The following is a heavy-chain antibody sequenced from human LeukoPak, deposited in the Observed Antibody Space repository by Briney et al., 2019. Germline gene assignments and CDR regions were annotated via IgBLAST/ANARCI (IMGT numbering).Heavy chain of an antibody. J-gene: IGHJ4*02. D-gene: IGHD3-22*01. CDR2: VSGGGDYT. CDR3: VKDLRAGYFSDTYYDSNL. CDR1: GFTFSTYA. Sequence: PGGSLRLSCAASGFTFSTYALSWVRQTPEKGLEWVSAVSGGGDYTYYADFVRGRFTISRDNYKNTLFLQMNSLRVEDTAVYYCVKDLRAGYFSDTYYDSNLWGQGTLLTVSS. V-gene: IGHV3-23*01.